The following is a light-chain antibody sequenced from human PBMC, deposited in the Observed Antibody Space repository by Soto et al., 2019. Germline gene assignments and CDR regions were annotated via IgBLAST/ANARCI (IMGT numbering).Light chain of an antibody. CDR2: KAS. CDR3: QQYNSYSQT. J-gene: IGKJ4*01. Sequence: IQMTQSPSTLSASVGDRVTITCRASQSISSWLTWYQQKPGKAPKPLIYKASSLESGVPSRFRGSGSGTEFTLTISSLPPDDFAPYYCQQYNSYSQTFGGGTKVDIK. CDR1: QSISSW. V-gene: IGKV1-5*03.